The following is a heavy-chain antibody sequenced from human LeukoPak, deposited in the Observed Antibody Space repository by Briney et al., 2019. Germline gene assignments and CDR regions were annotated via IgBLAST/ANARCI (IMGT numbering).Heavy chain of an antibody. CDR3: ARLVCGGGSCPAEFDY. CDR2: IYYSGST. V-gene: IGHV4-39*02. CDR1: GGSISSGGHY. J-gene: IGHJ4*02. D-gene: IGHD2-15*01. Sequence: SETLSLTCIVSGGSISSGGHYWGWIRQPPGKGLEWIGSIYYSGSTYYNPSLNSRATMFIDMSENHFSLKMSSVTATDTAVYYCARLVCGGGSCPAEFDYWGQGTLVTVSS.